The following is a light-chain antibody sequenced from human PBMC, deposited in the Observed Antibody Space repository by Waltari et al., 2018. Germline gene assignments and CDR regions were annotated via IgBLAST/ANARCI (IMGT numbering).Light chain of an antibody. V-gene: IGKV3D-15*01. J-gene: IGKJ5*01. CDR1: QSVRNN. CDR3: QQYDNLIT. Sequence: EFVVTQSPAALSLSPGDRVTISCRASQSVRNNFAWYQQKPGQAPRLLIFDASTRATGIPARFSGSGSGTEFTLTINTLQSEDFGIYYCQQYDNLITFGQGTRLEIK. CDR2: DAS.